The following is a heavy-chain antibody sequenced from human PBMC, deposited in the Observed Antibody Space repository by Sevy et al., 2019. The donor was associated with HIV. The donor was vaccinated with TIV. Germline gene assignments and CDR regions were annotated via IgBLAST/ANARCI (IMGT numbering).Heavy chain of an antibody. CDR3: ARDPDSGGYSKMDV. CDR1: GFTFSSYW. D-gene: IGHD3-22*01. J-gene: IGHJ6*02. Sequence: EGYLRLSCAGSGFTFSSYWMHWVRQAPGKGLVWVSRISGDVSSTTYADSVKGRFTISRDNANNTLFLQMNSLRAEDSAVYFCARDPDSGGYSKMDVWGQGTPVTVSS. CDR2: ISGDVSST. V-gene: IGHV3-74*01.